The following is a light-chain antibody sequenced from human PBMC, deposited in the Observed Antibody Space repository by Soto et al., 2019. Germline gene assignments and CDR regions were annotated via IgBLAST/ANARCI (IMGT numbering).Light chain of an antibody. CDR2: GAS. Sequence: EIVLMQSPGTLSLSTAARATLSCTASQSVSYYLAWYQQKPGQAPRLLIYGASSRATGIPDRFSGSGSGTDFTLTISILEPEGVAVYYCQQHGTSPITFGQGTRLEI. CDR3: QQHGTSPIT. CDR1: QSVSYY. V-gene: IGKV3-20*01. J-gene: IGKJ5*01.